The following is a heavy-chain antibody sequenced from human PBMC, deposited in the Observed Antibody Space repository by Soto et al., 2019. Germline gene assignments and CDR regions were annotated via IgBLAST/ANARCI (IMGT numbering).Heavy chain of an antibody. CDR2: ISGTGGAA. D-gene: IGHD3-10*01. CDR1: GFTFGHSA. CDR3: AKPEEVVRGFDF. Sequence: GGSLRLSCAASGFTFGHSAMSWVLQAPGKGLKWVAAISGTGGAAYYADSVKGRFTISRDNSRNTLFLQMNSLRVDDTAIYHCAKPEEVVRGFDFWGLGTLVTVSS. J-gene: IGHJ4*02. V-gene: IGHV3-23*01.